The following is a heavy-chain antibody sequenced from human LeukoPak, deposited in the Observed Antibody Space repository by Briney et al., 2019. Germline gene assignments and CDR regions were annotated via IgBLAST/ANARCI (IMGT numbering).Heavy chain of an antibody. CDR3: ARESPTVTSNYDY. CDR1: GFTVSSKY. V-gene: IGHV3-53*01. CDR2: IYSGGSA. J-gene: IGHJ4*02. Sequence: PGGSLRLSCAASGFTVSSKYMSWVRQAPGKGLEWVSLIYSGGSAYYADSVKGRFTISRDNAKNSLYLQMNSLRAEDTAVYYCARESPTVTSNYDYWGQGTLVTVSS. D-gene: IGHD4-17*01.